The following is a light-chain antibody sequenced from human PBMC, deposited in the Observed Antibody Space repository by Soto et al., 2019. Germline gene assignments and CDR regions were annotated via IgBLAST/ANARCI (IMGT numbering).Light chain of an antibody. CDR1: QIVSSSY. V-gene: IGKV3-20*01. Sequence: EIVLTQSPGTLSLSPGDRATLSCRASQIVSSSYLAWYQQKPGQAPRLLMYGASNRATGIPDRFSGSGSGTDFTLTISGLEPEDFAVYYCQQYVSSPRTFGQGTKVE. CDR3: QQYVSSPRT. CDR2: GAS. J-gene: IGKJ1*01.